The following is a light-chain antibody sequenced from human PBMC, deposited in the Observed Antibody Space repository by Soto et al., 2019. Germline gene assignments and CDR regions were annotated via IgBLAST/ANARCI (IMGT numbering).Light chain of an antibody. CDR2: GAF. V-gene: IGKV3-15*01. CDR1: QSVGSN. Sequence: EIVLTQSPDTLSVSPGERATLSCRTSQSVGSNLAWYQQKPGQAPRLLMYGAFIRAPGFPVRFRGSGSGSDFTLTITSLPSEDGALYYCQQYDKWPYTFGQGTNLEIK. J-gene: IGKJ2*01. CDR3: QQYDKWPYT.